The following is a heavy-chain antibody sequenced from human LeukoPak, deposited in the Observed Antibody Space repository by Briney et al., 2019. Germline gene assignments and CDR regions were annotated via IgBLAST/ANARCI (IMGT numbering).Heavy chain of an antibody. Sequence: GASVMVSCKASGDGLNDYYIHWVRQAPGQGLEWMGGINPNSGGTNSAQKFQGRVTMTRDTTIGTVYMEVTGLRTDDTAVYYCASGFGVNYFYYLDVWGKGTTVTVSS. V-gene: IGHV1-2*02. CDR2: INPNSGGT. J-gene: IGHJ6*03. CDR1: GDGLNDYY. CDR3: ASGFGVNYFYYLDV. D-gene: IGHD3-3*01.